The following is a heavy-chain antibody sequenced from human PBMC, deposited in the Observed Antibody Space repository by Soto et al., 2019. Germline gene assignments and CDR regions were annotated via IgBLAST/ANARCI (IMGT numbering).Heavy chain of an antibody. CDR3: AKDGRRLVPCWSTKLDVFYF. CDR2: ISGSGGST. V-gene: IGHV3-23*01. J-gene: IGHJ3*01. Sequence: PGGSLRLSCAASGFTFSSYAMSWVRQAPGKGKEWVSAISGSGGSTYYADSVKGRFTISRDNSKNTLYLQMNSLRAEDTAVYYCAKDGRRLVPCWSTKLDVFYFWGQGTLVT. CDR1: GFTFSSYA. D-gene: IGHD1-26*01.